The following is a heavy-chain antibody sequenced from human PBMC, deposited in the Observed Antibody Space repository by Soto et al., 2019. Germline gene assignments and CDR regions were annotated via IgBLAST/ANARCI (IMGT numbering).Heavy chain of an antibody. CDR3: ARYEYWNSRYGVDV. J-gene: IGHJ6*02. D-gene: IGHD3-3*01. V-gene: IGHV4-34*02. CDR1: GESFSGYY. CDR2: VDHRGST. Sequence: QVHLQQRGAGLLKPSETLSLNCVVSGESFSGYYWSWIRQTPGMGLEWIGEVDHRGSTTYNPSLKNRASISIDSSKNLFSLELTSVTAADTALYFCARYEYWNSRYGVDVWGQGTRVTVSS.